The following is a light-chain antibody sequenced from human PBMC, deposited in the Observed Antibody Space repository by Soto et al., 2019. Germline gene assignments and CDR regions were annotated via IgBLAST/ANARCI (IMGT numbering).Light chain of an antibody. Sequence: EIVLTQSPGTLSLSSGERATLSCSTSQSVSSSYIAWYQQRPGQAPRLLIYGASKRATDIPDTFSGSGSGTDFTLTISRLEPEDFAVYYCQHYGSSPPLTFGGGTKVEIK. CDR1: QSVSSSY. CDR3: QHYGSSPPLT. J-gene: IGKJ4*01. V-gene: IGKV3-20*01. CDR2: GAS.